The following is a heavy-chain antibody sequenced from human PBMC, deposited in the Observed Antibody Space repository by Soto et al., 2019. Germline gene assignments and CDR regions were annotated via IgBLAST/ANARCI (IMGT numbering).Heavy chain of an antibody. CDR1: GYTFTSYA. CDR2: INAGNGNT. V-gene: IGHV1-3*01. D-gene: IGHD3-3*01. Sequence: ASVKVSCTASGYTFTSYAMHWVRQAPGQRLEWMGWINAGNGNTKYSQKFQGRVTITRDTSASTAYMELSSLRSEDTAVYYCARTDFWSGYPRVGDYYGMDVWGQGTTVTVSS. CDR3: ARTDFWSGYPRVGDYYGMDV. J-gene: IGHJ6*02.